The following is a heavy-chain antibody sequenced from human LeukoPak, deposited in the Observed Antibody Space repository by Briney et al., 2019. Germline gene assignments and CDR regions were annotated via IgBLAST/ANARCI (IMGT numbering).Heavy chain of an antibody. CDR3: ARARGTTGTTRIAFDI. J-gene: IGHJ3*02. D-gene: IGHD1-1*01. CDR2: XSYDGSTK. V-gene: IGHV3-30-3*01. Sequence: GSLRLSCAXSGFTFXXXXXXXXXQAXXXGXXXXXXXSYDGSTKYYADSVKXXFXXXRDNSKNTVYLQMDSLRPEDTAVCYCARARGTTGTTRIAFDIWGKGTMVTVSS. CDR1: GFTFXXXX.